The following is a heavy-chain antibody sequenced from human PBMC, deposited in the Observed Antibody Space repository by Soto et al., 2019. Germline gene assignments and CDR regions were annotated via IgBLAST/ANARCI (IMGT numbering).Heavy chain of an antibody. D-gene: IGHD4-17*01. Sequence: GGSLRLSCAASGFTFSSYAMSWVRQAPGKGLEWVSAISGSGGSTYYADSVKGRFTISRDNSKDTLYLQMNSLRAEDTAVYYCAKDYAFLHYFDYWGQGTLVTVSS. J-gene: IGHJ4*02. CDR1: GFTFSSYA. CDR3: AKDYAFLHYFDY. CDR2: ISGSGGST. V-gene: IGHV3-23*01.